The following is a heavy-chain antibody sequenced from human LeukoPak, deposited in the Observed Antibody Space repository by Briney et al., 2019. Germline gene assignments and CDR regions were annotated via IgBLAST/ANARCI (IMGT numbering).Heavy chain of an antibody. J-gene: IGHJ4*02. CDR3: TRTGGVWANHFDY. V-gene: IGHV3-21*04. D-gene: IGHD6-13*01. CDR2: ISSSSSYI. CDR1: GFTFSSYS. Sequence: GGSLRLSCAASGFTFSSYSMNWVRQAPGKGLEWVSSISSSSSYIYYADSVKGRFTISRDNSKNTLYLQMSSLRAEDTAVYYCTRTGGVWANHFDYWGQGALVTVSS.